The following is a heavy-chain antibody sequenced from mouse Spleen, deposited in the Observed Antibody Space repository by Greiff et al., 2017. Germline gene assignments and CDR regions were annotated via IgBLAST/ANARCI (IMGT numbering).Heavy chain of an antibody. Sequence: VQLQQSGAELVKPGASVKLSCTASGFNIKDYYMHWVKQRTEQGLEWIGRLGPEAGDSKYAPTFQGKATITADTSYNTAYLQLSSLRSEDTGVYYCARSRYGDFDDWGQGTTLTVAS. CDR2: LGPEAGDS. J-gene: IGHJ2*01. D-gene: IGHD2-14*01. V-gene: IGHV14-2*01. CDR1: GFNIKDYY. CDR3: ARSRYGDFDD.